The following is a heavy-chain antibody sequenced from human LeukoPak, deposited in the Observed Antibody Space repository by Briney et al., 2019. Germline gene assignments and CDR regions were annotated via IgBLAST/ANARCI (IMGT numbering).Heavy chain of an antibody. V-gene: IGHV3-23*01. D-gene: IGHD2-15*01. CDR1: GFTFSSYA. CDR3: ARDILVVAAYYFGY. J-gene: IGHJ4*02. CDR2: ISGSGGST. Sequence: PGGSLRLSCAASGFTFSSYAMSWVRQAPGKGLEWVSAISGSGGSTYYADSVKGRFTTSRDNSKNTLYLQMNSLRAEDTAVYYCARDILVVAAYYFGYWGQGTLVTVSS.